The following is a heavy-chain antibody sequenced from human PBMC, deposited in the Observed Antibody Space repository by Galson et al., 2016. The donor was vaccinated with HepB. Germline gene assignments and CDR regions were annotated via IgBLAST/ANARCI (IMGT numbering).Heavy chain of an antibody. Sequence: TLSLTCTVSGVSVTSDSYYWSWIRQPAGKGLEWLGRIYTSGTTSYNPSLKSRVTISLDTSRNQFSLRLSSVTATDTAVYYCARVASRPDYYYGMDVWGKGTPVTVSS. D-gene: IGHD6-6*01. CDR3: ARVASRPDYYYGMDV. J-gene: IGHJ6*04. CDR1: GVSVTSDSYY. V-gene: IGHV4-61*02. CDR2: IYTSGTT.